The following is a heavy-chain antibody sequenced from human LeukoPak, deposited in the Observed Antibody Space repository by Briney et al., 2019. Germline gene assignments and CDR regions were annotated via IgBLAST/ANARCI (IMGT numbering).Heavy chain of an antibody. CDR1: GFTFSSYG. D-gene: IGHD6-19*01. J-gene: IGHJ3*02. CDR2: IRYDGRNK. V-gene: IGHV3-30*02. Sequence: PGGSLRLSCAASGFTFSSYGMHWVRQAPGKGLEWVAFIRYDGRNKYYADFVKGRFTISTDNSKNTLYLQMNSLRADDTAVYYCAKGTRRVIAVAGSGAFDIWGQGTMVTVSS. CDR3: AKGTRRVIAVAGSGAFDI.